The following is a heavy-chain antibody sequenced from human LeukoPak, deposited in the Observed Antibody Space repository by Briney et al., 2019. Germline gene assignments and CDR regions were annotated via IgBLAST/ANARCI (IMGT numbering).Heavy chain of an antibody. CDR3: ARTINYYDSSFDP. D-gene: IGHD3-22*01. J-gene: IGHJ5*02. V-gene: IGHV4-59*01. Sequence: SETLSLTCTVSGGSISSYYWSWIRQPPGKGLEWIGYIYYSGSTNYNPSLKSRVTISVDTSKNQFTLKLSSVTAADTAVYYCARTINYYDSSFDPWGQGTLVTVSS. CDR1: GGSISSYY. CDR2: IYYSGST.